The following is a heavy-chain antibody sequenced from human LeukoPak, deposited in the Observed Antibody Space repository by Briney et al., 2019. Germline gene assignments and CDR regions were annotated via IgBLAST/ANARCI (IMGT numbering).Heavy chain of an antibody. J-gene: IGHJ6*02. V-gene: IGHV3-73*01. Sequence: GGSLRLSCAASGFTFSGSAIHWVRQASGRGLEWVGRIRSKADTAYAASVKGRFTISRVDSRNTAYLQMYSLQTEDTAVYYCARLRAARTESYFYYGMDVWGQGTTVTVSS. CDR1: GFTFSGSA. CDR3: ARLRAARTESYFYYGMDV. CDR2: IRSKADT. D-gene: IGHD6-6*01.